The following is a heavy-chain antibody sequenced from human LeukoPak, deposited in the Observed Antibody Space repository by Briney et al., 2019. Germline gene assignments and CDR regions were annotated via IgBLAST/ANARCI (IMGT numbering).Heavy chain of an antibody. CDR1: GFTFSSYA. D-gene: IGHD3-22*01. CDR2: ISGGGGST. CDR3: AKDRGGTMIVVVTPYYFDY. Sequence: GGSLRLSCVASGFTFSSYAMTWVRQAPGEGLEWVSSISGGGGSTYYADSVKGRFTISRDNSKNTLYLQMNSLRAEDTAVYYCAKDRGGTMIVVVTPYYFDYWGQGTLVTVSS. V-gene: IGHV3-23*01. J-gene: IGHJ4*02.